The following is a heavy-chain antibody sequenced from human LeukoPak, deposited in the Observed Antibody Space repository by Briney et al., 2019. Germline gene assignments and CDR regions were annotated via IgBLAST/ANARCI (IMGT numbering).Heavy chain of an antibody. CDR1: GGSFSGYY. J-gene: IGHJ4*02. Sequence: PSETLSLTCAVYGGSFSGYYWSWIRQPPGKGLEWIGEINHSGSTNYNPSLKSRVTISVDTSKNQFSLKLSSVTAADTAVYYCARGRITMVRGVKSFDYWGQGTLVTVSS. V-gene: IGHV4-34*01. CDR3: ARGRITMVRGVKSFDY. D-gene: IGHD3-10*01. CDR2: INHSGST.